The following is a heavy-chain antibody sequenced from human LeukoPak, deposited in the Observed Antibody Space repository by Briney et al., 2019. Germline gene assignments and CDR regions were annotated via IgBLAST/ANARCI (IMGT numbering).Heavy chain of an antibody. Sequence: GASVKVSCKASGYTFTGYYMHWVRQAPGQGLEWMGRINPDSGGTNYAQKFQGRVTMTRDTSISTAYMELSRLRSDDTAVYYCARDRVTAKYYYGSSGSDYWGQGTLVTVSS. CDR1: GYTFTGYY. CDR2: INPDSGGT. V-gene: IGHV1-2*06. D-gene: IGHD3-22*01. CDR3: ARDRVTAKYYYGSSGSDY. J-gene: IGHJ4*02.